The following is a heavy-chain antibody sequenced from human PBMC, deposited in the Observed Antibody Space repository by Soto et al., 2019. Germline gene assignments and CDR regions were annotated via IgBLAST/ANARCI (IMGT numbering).Heavy chain of an antibody. J-gene: IGHJ5*02. V-gene: IGHV4-61*05. CDR2: IYYSGST. D-gene: IGHD5-18*01. Sequence: SETLSLTCTVSGGSISSSSYYWGWIRQPPGKGLEWIGYIYYSGSTNYNPSLKSRVTISVDTSKNQFSLKLSSVTAADTAVYYCARASLDTEMNWFDPWGQGTLVTVSS. CDR3: ARASLDTEMNWFDP. CDR1: GGSISSSSYY.